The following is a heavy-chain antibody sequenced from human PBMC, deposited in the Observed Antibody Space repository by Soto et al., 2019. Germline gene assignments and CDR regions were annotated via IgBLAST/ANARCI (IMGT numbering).Heavy chain of an antibody. CDR1: GFTFSSYA. V-gene: IGHV3-23*01. Sequence: EVQLLESGGGLVQPGGSLRLSCAASGFTFSSYAMSWVRQAPGKGLEWVSAISGSGGSTYYADSVKGRFTISRDNSKNTLYLQMNSLRAEDTAVYYCAKVLHSSSSRDVVVVAATPGGFDYWGQGTLVTVSS. CDR2: ISGSGGST. D-gene: IGHD2-15*01. CDR3: AKVLHSSSSRDVVVVAATPGGFDY. J-gene: IGHJ4*02.